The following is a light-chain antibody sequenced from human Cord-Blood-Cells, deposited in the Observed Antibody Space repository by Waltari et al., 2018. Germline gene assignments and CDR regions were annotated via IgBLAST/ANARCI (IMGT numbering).Light chain of an antibody. CDR2: GAS. V-gene: IGKV3-20*01. J-gene: IGKJ1*01. CDR3: QQYGSSPWT. Sequence: EIVLTQSPGTLSLSPGERATLSCRASQSVSSSYLAWYQQKPGQAPRLRIYGASSRATGIPDRFSGSGSETDFTRTISRLEPEDFSVYYCQQYGSSPWTFGQGTKVEIK. CDR1: QSVSSSY.